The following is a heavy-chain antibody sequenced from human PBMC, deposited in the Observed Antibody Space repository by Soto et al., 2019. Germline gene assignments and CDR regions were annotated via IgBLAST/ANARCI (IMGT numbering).Heavy chain of an antibody. J-gene: IGHJ3*02. V-gene: IGHV6-1*01. Sequence: SQPLSLTCAISGDSVSSNIAAWNCIRQSPPRGLEWLGRTYYRSKWYNDYAVSVKSRITINPDTSKNQFSLQLNSVTPEDTAVYYCAREKGAARPHAFDIWGQGTMVTVSS. CDR2: TYYRSKWYN. CDR1: GDSVSSNIAA. D-gene: IGHD6-6*01. CDR3: AREKGAARPHAFDI.